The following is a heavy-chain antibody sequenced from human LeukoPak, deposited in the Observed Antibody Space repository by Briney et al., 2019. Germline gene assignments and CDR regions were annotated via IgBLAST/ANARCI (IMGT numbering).Heavy chain of an antibody. Sequence: PGGSLRLSCAASGLTFSDYYMSWIRQAPGKGLEWVSYISSGGDTMYYADSVKGRFAISRDNAKTSLYLQMNSLRAEDTAIYYCARRGYSSKYFDYWGQGTLVTVSS. CDR1: GLTFSDYY. CDR3: ARRGYSSKYFDY. CDR2: ISSGGDTM. J-gene: IGHJ4*02. D-gene: IGHD5-18*01. V-gene: IGHV3-11*01.